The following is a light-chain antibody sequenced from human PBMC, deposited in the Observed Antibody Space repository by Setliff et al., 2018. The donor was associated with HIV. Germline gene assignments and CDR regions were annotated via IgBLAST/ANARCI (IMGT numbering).Light chain of an antibody. Sequence: ALTQPASVSGSPGQSITISCIGTSSDVGGYDFVSWYQQRPGKAPKLIIFDVSERPSGVSHRFSGSKSGNTASLTISGLQTEVEADYFCASYRSPATYVFGIGTKVTVL. J-gene: IGLJ1*01. V-gene: IGLV2-14*03. CDR1: SSDVGGYDF. CDR2: DVS. CDR3: ASYRSPATYV.